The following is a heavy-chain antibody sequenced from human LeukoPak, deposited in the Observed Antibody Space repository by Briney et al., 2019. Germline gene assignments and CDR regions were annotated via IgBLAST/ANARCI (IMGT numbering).Heavy chain of an antibody. Sequence: GGSLRLSCAASGFTFSSYWMSWVRQAPGKGPEWVANIKQDGSEKYYVDSVKGRFTISRDNAKNSLYLQMNSLRAEDMAVYYCAREDGYSYGTVDYWGQGTLVTVSS. J-gene: IGHJ4*02. CDR2: IKQDGSEK. V-gene: IGHV3-7*01. D-gene: IGHD5-18*01. CDR1: GFTFSSYW. CDR3: AREDGYSYGTVDY.